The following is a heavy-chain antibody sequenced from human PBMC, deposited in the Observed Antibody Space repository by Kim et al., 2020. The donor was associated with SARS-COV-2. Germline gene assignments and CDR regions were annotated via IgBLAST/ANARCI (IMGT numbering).Heavy chain of an antibody. CDR3: AKTQNGAASRPHDY. J-gene: IGHJ4*02. CDR1: GFTFSNYG. V-gene: IGHV3-23*03. CDR2: IYGGGSIT. Sequence: GGSLRLSCAASGFTFSNYGMAWVRQAPGKGLEWVSVIYGGGSITYYADSVKGRFTISRDNSKSTLYLQINSLRVEDAAIYYCAKTQNGAASRPHDYWGQGTLVTVSS. D-gene: IGHD6-13*01.